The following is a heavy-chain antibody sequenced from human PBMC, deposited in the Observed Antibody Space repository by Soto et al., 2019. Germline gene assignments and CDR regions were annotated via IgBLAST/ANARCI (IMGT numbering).Heavy chain of an antibody. J-gene: IGHJ4*02. D-gene: IGHD3-16*02. CDR3: STYDYIWGTDRYRWAY. CDR1: GSTFSNAW. V-gene: IGHV3-15*01. Sequence: EVQLVESGGDLVKPGGSLRLSCAASGSTFSNAWMTWVRQAPGKGLEWVCHIKSKTDGGTTHYAATVEGRFTISRDDSKNTLYLHMNSLKTEHTAVYYCSTYDYIWGTDRYRWAYWGQGTLVTVSS. CDR2: IKSKTDGGTT.